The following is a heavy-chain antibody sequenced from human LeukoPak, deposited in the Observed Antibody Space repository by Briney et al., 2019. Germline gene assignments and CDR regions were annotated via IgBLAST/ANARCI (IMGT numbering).Heavy chain of an antibody. CDR3: ARVHPNIGYSYSRYWFDY. J-gene: IGHJ4*02. Sequence: SGTLSLTCTISGGSISSSPYYWGWIRQSPGKGLQWIGTISYSGYTYYNPSLKSRVTISVDTSKNQFSLKLSSVTAADTAVYYCARVHPNIGYSYSRYWFDYWGRGTLVTVSS. D-gene: IGHD5-18*01. V-gene: IGHV4-39*07. CDR1: GGSISSSPYY. CDR2: ISYSGYT.